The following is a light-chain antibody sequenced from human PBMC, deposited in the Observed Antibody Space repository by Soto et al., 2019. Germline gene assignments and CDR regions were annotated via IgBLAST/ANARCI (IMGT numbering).Light chain of an antibody. CDR1: QSISSY. CDR3: QQSYITLSLT. CDR2: TAS. J-gene: IGKJ4*01. Sequence: DIQMTQSPSSLSASVGDRVTITCRASQSISSYLNWFQQKPGKAPKLLIHTASSLQSGVPSRFSGSGSGTDFTHTISSLQPEDFATYYCQQSYITLSLTFGGGTKVDIK. V-gene: IGKV1-39*01.